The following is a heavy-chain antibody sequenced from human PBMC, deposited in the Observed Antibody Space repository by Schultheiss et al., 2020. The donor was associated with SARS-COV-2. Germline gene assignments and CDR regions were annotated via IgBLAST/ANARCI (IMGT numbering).Heavy chain of an antibody. CDR3: ARTRYSSGWNWFDP. Sequence: TLSLTCTFSGFSLTTSGMCVSWIRQPPGKALEWLARIDWDDDKYYSTSLKTRLTISKDTSKNQVVLTMTNMDPVDTATYYCARTRYSSGWNWFDPWGQGTLVTVSS. J-gene: IGHJ5*02. CDR2: IDWDDDK. D-gene: IGHD6-19*01. CDR1: GFSLTTSGMC. V-gene: IGHV2-70*11.